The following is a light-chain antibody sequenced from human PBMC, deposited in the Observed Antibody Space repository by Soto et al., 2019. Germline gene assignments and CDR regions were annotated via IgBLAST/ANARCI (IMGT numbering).Light chain of an antibody. Sequence: IVFTESPDTLFFSPGQIATLSYQASQSVSSGYLAWYQQKTGQAPSLLIYGASSRATGIPDRFSGSGSGTDFSLTISRLEPEDFAVYYCKQYGTSRKFGQGTKV. CDR2: GAS. CDR3: KQYGTSRK. CDR1: QSVSSGY. V-gene: IGKV3-20*01. J-gene: IGKJ1*01.